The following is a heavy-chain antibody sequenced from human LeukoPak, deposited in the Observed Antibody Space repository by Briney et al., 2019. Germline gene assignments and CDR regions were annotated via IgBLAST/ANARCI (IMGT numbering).Heavy chain of an antibody. CDR3: ARVESGWYGYFDY. V-gene: IGHV1-2*04. J-gene: IGHJ4*02. Sequence: GASVKVSCKASGYTFISYAMHWVRQAPGQGLEWMGWINPNSGGTNYAQKFQGWVTMTRDTSISTAYMELSRLRSDDTAVYYCARVESGWYGYFDYWGQGTLVTVSS. D-gene: IGHD6-19*01. CDR2: INPNSGGT. CDR1: GYTFISYA.